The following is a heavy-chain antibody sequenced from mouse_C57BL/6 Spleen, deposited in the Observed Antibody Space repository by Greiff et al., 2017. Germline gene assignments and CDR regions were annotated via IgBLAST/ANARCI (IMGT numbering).Heavy chain of an antibody. Sequence: VQLKESGGGLVQPGGSMKLSCVASGFTFSNYWMHWVRQSPEKGLEWVAQIRLTSDNYATPSAESVKGRFTISSDDSKSSVYLQMNNLRAEDTGIYYCAAIDYGNYYPASFAYWGQGTLVTVSA. CDR3: AAIDYGNYYPASFAY. CDR1: GFTFSNYW. CDR2: IRLTSDNYAT. D-gene: IGHD2-1*01. V-gene: IGHV6-3*01. J-gene: IGHJ3*01.